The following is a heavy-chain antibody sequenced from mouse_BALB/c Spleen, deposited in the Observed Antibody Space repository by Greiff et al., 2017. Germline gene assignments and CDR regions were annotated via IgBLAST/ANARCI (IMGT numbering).Heavy chain of an antibody. CDR1: GFNIKDYY. CDR3: KNYYGSSYGY. CDR2: IDPENGDT. D-gene: IGHD1-1*01. J-gene: IGHJ2*01. Sequence: EVKLVESGAELVRSGASVKLSCTASGFNIKDYYMHWVKQRPEQGLEWIGWIDPENGDTEYAPKFQGKATMTADTSSNTAYLQLSSLTSEDTAVYYCKNYYGSSYGYWGQGTTLTVSS. V-gene: IGHV14-4*02.